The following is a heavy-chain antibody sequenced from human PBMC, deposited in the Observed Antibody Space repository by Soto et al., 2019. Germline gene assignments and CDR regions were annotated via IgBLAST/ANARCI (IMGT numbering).Heavy chain of an antibody. CDR3: ARVANIKVGGINNYHIDS. CDR2: ISAVSTYI. J-gene: IGHJ5*01. Sequence: PGGSLRLSCVASGFNFGSYGMYWVRQAPGKRLEWVSSISAVSTYIYYGDSVKGRFTISRDNAKNSMFLQMDSLTVEDTAVYYCARVANIKVGGINNYHIDSWGQGIPVTVSS. CDR1: GFNFGSYG. V-gene: IGHV3-21*01. D-gene: IGHD3-10*01.